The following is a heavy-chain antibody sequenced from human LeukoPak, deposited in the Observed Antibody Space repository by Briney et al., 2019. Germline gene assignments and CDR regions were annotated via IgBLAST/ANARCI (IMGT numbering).Heavy chain of an antibody. J-gene: IGHJ4*02. Sequence: GGSLRLSCAASGFTFSNFAMSWVRQAPGKGLEWVSAIGGGGASTYYADSVRGRFTISRDNSKNTLSLQMNSLRAEDTAVYYCAKRRSGVVAAAPDFDYWAREPWSPSPQ. V-gene: IGHV3-23*01. CDR1: GFTFSNFA. D-gene: IGHD2-2*01. CDR2: IGGGGAST. CDR3: AKRRSGVVAAAPDFDY.